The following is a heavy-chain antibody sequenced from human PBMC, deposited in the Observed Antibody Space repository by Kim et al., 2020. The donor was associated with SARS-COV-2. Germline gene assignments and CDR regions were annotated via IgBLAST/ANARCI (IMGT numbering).Heavy chain of an antibody. CDR2: IYYSGST. Sequence: SETLSLTCTVSGGSISSSSYYWGWIRQPPGKGLEWIGSIYYSGSTYYNPSLKSRVTISVDTSKNQFSLKLSSVTAADTAVYYCARLGSGSYRYFDYWGQGTLVTVSS. J-gene: IGHJ4*02. V-gene: IGHV4-39*01. CDR3: ARLGSGSYRYFDY. D-gene: IGHD1-26*01. CDR1: GGSISSSSYY.